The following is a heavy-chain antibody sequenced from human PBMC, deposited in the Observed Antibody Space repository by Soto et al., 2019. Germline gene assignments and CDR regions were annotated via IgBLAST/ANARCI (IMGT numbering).Heavy chain of an antibody. J-gene: IGHJ4*02. Sequence: ASVKVSCKASGYTFTSYGISWVRQAPGQGLEWMGWISAYNGNTNYAQKVQGRITITRDVSTSTAYMELSSLRSEDTAVYYCAAEVYSGGDCCHFDYWGQGTLVTVSS. D-gene: IGHD2-21*02. CDR2: ISAYNGNT. CDR1: GYTFTSYG. V-gene: IGHV1-18*01. CDR3: AAEVYSGGDCCHFDY.